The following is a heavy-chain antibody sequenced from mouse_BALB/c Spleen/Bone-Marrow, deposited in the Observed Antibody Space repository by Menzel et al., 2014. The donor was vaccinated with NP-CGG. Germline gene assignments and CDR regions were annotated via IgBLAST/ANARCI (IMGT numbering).Heavy chain of an antibody. Sequence: VQLKESGPGFMKPSQSLSPTCSVTGFSITSGYYWNWIRQFPGHTLEWMGYITFDGSYDYNPSLKNRISITRDTSNNQFFLKLNSVTAEDTASYYCARALGRYDWYFDDWGAGTTVTVSA. J-gene: IGHJ1*01. CDR3: ARALGRYDWYFDD. CDR1: GFSITSGYY. V-gene: IGHV3-6*02. CDR2: ITFDGSY. D-gene: IGHD1-1*02.